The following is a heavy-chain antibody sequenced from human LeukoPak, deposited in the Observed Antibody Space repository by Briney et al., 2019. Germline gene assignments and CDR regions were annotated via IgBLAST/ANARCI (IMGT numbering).Heavy chain of an antibody. D-gene: IGHD3-10*01. CDR1: GYAISNGYY. J-gene: IGHJ5*02. V-gene: IGHV4-38-2*02. Sequence: SETLSLICTVSGYAISNGYYWLWLRQSPGRGLQWIGSIHHRGTTYFNESLKSRVTISVDTSKNQFSLKLSSVTAADTAVYYCARKGDGYYYGSGSYYNAWGQGTLVTVSS. CDR2: IHHRGTT. CDR3: ARKGDGYYYGSGSYYNA.